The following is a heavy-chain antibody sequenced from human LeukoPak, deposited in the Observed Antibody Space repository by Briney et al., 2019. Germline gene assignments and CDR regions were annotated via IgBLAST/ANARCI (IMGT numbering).Heavy chain of an antibody. CDR3: ARQGAGGRAFDI. V-gene: IGHV4-39*01. Sequence: SETLSLTCTVSGGSISSSSDYWGCIRQPPGKGLEWIGTIYYSGSTYYKPSLKSRVTLSVDTSKNQFSLRLRSVTAADTALYYCARQGAGGRAFDIWGQGTMVTVSS. D-gene: IGHD1-26*01. J-gene: IGHJ3*02. CDR2: IYYSGST. CDR1: GGSISSSSDY.